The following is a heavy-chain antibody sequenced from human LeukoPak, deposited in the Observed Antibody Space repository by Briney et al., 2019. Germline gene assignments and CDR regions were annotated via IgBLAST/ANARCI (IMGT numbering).Heavy chain of an antibody. Sequence: SQTLSLTCTVSGGSISSGSYYWGWIRPHPGKGLEWIGYIHNTGKTDYNPSLKSRIIISLDTSKNRFSLRLSSVTAADTALYYCARKNDYGDSYYMDVWGKGTTVTVSS. J-gene: IGHJ6*03. CDR2: IHNTGKT. CDR3: ARKNDYGDSYYMDV. D-gene: IGHD4-17*01. CDR1: GGSISSGSYY. V-gene: IGHV4-31*03.